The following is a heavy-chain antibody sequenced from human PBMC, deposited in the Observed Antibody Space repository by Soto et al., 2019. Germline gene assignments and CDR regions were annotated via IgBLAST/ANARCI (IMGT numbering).Heavy chain of an antibody. V-gene: IGHV3-23*01. Sequence: EVQLLESGGGLVQPGGSLRLSCAASGFTFSSYAMSWVRQAPGKGLEWVSVISGSGGSTYYADSVKGRFTISRDNSKNTLYLQMNRLRAEDTAVYYCATRGSGSQFDYGGQGPLVTVSS. CDR1: GFTFSSYA. CDR3: ATRGSGSQFDY. D-gene: IGHD1-26*01. CDR2: ISGSGGST. J-gene: IGHJ4*02.